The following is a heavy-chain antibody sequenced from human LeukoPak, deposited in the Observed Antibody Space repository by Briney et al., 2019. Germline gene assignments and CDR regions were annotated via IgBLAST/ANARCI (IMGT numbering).Heavy chain of an antibody. CDR1: GGSISTSNYY. CDR3: ARGWGDYDSSGYYHPCDY. D-gene: IGHD3-22*01. V-gene: IGHV4-39*07. J-gene: IGHJ4*02. Sequence: SETLSLTCTVSGGSISTSNYYWGWIRQPPGKGLEWIGNIFYSGSTYYSPSLKSRVTISLDTSRNQFSLKLSSVTAADTAVYYCARGWGDYDSSGYYHPCDYWGQGTLVTVSS. CDR2: IFYSGST.